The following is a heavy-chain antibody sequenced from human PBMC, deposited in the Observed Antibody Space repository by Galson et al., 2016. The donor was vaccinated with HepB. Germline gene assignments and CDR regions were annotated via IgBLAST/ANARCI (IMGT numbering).Heavy chain of an antibody. Sequence: PALVKPTQTLTLTCTFSGFSLSTSGVGVGWIRQPPGQGLEWLGIIYWDDDSRYRSSLKSRLTITKDTSKNQVVLTMTNVGPVDTATYYCAHSRYYVSGSLDYWGQGTLVTVSS. CDR2: IYWDDDS. V-gene: IGHV2-5*02. J-gene: IGHJ4*02. CDR3: AHSRYYVSGSLDY. D-gene: IGHD3-10*01. CDR1: GFSLSTSGVG.